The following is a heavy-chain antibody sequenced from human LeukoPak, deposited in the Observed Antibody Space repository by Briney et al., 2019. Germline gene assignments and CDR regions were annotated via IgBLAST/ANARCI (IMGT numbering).Heavy chain of an antibody. CDR2: TDRDGKTT. Sequence: GGSLRLSCAASGLTFSSHWMFWVRQAPGKGLVWVSQTDRDGKTTGYADSVKGRFTISRDNAKNTLYLQMNSLRAEDTAVYYCAAESSAWSAFDIWGQGTMVTVST. D-gene: IGHD6-19*01. J-gene: IGHJ3*02. CDR1: GLTFSSHW. V-gene: IGHV3-74*01. CDR3: AAESSAWSAFDI.